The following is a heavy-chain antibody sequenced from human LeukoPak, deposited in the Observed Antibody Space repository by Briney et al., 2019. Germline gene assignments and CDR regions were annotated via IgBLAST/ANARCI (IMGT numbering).Heavy chain of an antibody. V-gene: IGHV3-30-3*01. Sequence: PGGSLRLSCAASGFTFSSYAMPWVRQAPGKGLEWVALISYDGSNKYYADSVKGRFTISRDNSKSTLYLQMNSLRPEDTALYYCARDGGGSGWYAYYFDYWGQGILVTVSS. J-gene: IGHJ4*02. CDR2: ISYDGSNK. CDR1: GFTFSSYA. CDR3: ARDGGGSGWYAYYFDY. D-gene: IGHD6-19*01.